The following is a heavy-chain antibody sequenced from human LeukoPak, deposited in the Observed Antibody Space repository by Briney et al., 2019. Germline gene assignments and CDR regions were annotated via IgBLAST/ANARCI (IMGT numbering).Heavy chain of an antibody. Sequence: GGSLRLSCAASGFTFNSYTMNWVRQAPGKGLEWVSSISSSSSYIYYAGSVKGRFTISRDNAENSLYLQMNSLRAEDTAVYYCAKDLGKGYSYGFGYWGQGTLVTVSS. J-gene: IGHJ4*02. D-gene: IGHD5-18*01. V-gene: IGHV3-21*01. CDR3: AKDLGKGYSYGFGY. CDR1: GFTFNSYT. CDR2: ISSSSSYI.